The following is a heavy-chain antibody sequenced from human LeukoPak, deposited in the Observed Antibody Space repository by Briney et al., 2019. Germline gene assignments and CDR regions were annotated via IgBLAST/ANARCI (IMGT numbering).Heavy chain of an antibody. D-gene: IGHD1-26*01. J-gene: IGHJ5*02. CDR2: INVYNGNT. CDR1: GYTFTTYG. Sequence: ASVKVSCKASGYTFTTYGVTWVRQAPGQGLEWKGWINVYNGNTRSAQKLQGRVTMTTDTSTRTAYMELRSLRSDDTAVYYCAREGYSNRWFDPWGQGTLVTVSS. CDR3: AREGYSNRWFDP. V-gene: IGHV1-18*01.